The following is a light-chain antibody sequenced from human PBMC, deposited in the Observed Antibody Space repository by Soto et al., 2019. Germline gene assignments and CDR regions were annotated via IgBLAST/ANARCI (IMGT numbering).Light chain of an antibody. J-gene: IGKJ2*01. CDR1: QSISSW. Sequence: DIQMTQSPSTLSASVRDRVTITCRASQSISSWLAWYQQKPGKAPKLLIYKASSLESGVPSRFSGSGSGTEFTLAISSLQPDDFATYFCQPYNSYSYTFGQGTKLEIK. CDR2: KAS. V-gene: IGKV1-5*03. CDR3: QPYNSYSYT.